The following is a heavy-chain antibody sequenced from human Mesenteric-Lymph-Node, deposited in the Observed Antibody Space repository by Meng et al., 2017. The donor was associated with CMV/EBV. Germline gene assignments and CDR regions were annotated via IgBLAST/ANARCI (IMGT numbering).Heavy chain of an antibody. D-gene: IGHD4/OR15-4a*01. CDR2: IYWDDDE. CDR3: AHMANSLDY. J-gene: IGHJ4*02. V-gene: IGHV2-5*02. Sequence: LTCTFSWFSLTTDGVGVAWIRQPPGKALEWLALIYWDDDERYSPSLKNRLSITKDTSKNQVVLTMTNMDPVDTATYYCAHMANSLDYWGQGTLVTVSS. CDR1: WFSLTTDGVG.